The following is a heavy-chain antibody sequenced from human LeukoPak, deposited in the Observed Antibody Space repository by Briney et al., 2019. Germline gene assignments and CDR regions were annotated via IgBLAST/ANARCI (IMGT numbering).Heavy chain of an antibody. CDR2: ISSSSSTI. D-gene: IGHD5-12*01. CDR3: ARDLGSGYDRSDY. V-gene: IGHV3-48*01. J-gene: IGHJ4*02. CDR1: GFTFSSYS. Sequence: GGSLRLSCAASGFTFSSYSMNWVRQAPGKGLEWVSYISSSSSTIYYADSVKGRFTISRDNAKNSLYLQMNSLRAEDTAVYYCARDLGSGYDRSDYWGQGTLVTVSS.